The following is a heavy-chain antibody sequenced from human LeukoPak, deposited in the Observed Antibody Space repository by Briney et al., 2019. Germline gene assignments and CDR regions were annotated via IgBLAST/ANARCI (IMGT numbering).Heavy chain of an antibody. CDR3: ARATAGDVDY. CDR2: ISAYNGDT. Sequence: ASVKVSCKASGYTFTSYGISWVRQAPGQGREWMGWISAYNGDTNYAQKLQGRVTMTTDTSTTTVYMELRSLRSDATAMYFCARATAGDVDYWGQGTLVTVSS. J-gene: IGHJ4*02. CDR1: GYTFTSYG. V-gene: IGHV1-18*04. D-gene: IGHD3-16*01.